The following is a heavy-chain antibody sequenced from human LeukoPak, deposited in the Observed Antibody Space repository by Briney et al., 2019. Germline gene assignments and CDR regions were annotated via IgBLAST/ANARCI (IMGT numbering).Heavy chain of an antibody. CDR3: ASGGTMVRGVIFY. D-gene: IGHD3-10*01. V-gene: IGHV3-74*01. J-gene: IGHJ4*02. CDR1: GFTFSSYW. Sequence: QPGGSLRLSCAASGFTFSSYWMHWVRQAPGKGLVWVSRINSDGSSTSYADSVKGRFTISRDNAKNTLYLRMKRLSVEDTAVSYCASGGTMVRGVIFYCGQGTLVTVSS. CDR2: INSDGSST.